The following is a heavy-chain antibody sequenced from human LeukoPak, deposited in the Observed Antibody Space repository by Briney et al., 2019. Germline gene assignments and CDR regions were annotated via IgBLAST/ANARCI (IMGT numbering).Heavy chain of an antibody. D-gene: IGHD3-16*02. J-gene: IGHJ4*02. V-gene: IGHV1-2*06. Sequence: SSEKVSCKASGHTFTGYYMHWLRQAPGQGLEWMGRINPNSGCTNYAQKFQGRVTMTRDTSISTAYMELSRLRSDDTAVNYCARDRMGMITFGGGIVQNIPFHYWVQGTLVTVSS. CDR1: GHTFTGYY. CDR3: ARDRMGMITFGGGIVQNIPFHY. CDR2: INPNSGCT.